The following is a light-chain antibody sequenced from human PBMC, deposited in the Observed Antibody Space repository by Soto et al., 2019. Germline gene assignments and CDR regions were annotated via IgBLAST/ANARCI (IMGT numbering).Light chain of an antibody. J-gene: IGKJ1*01. V-gene: IGKV3-15*01. Sequence: IVMTQSPATLSVSQGERVTLSCRASRSVGSNLAWYQQKPGQAPRLLIYDASTRATGIPARFSGSGSGTEFTLTISSLEPEDYAVYYCQQYGNSPWTFGQGTKV. CDR3: QQYGNSPWT. CDR1: RSVGSN. CDR2: DAS.